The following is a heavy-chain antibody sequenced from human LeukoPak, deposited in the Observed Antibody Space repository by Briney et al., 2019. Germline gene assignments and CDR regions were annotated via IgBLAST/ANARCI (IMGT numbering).Heavy chain of an antibody. V-gene: IGHV1-69*05. CDR3: AKEVGPSGTDSSTWDATWYFDL. CDR1: VDIFHNYG. CDR2: SIPIFQSA. Sequence: VASVKVSCKASVDIFHNYGISWVRQAPGQGLEWMGRSIPIFQSANYAQKFHGRVTITTDESTSTAYMELHNVTSEDTATYYCAKEVGPSGTDSSTWDATWYFDLWGRGTLVTVSS. D-gene: IGHD6-13*01. J-gene: IGHJ2*01.